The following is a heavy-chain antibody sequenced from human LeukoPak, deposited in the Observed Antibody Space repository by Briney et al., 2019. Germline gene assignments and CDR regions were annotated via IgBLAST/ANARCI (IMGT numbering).Heavy chain of an antibody. CDR2: INPNSGGT. J-gene: IGHJ5*02. Sequence: GASVKVSCKASGYTFTGYYMHWVRQAPGQGLEWMGWINPNSGGTNYAQKFQGRVTMTRDTSISAACMELSRLRSDDTAVYYCARTTVVVPAWGQGTLVTVSS. D-gene: IGHD2-2*01. CDR3: ARTTVVVPA. CDR1: GYTFTGYY. V-gene: IGHV1-2*02.